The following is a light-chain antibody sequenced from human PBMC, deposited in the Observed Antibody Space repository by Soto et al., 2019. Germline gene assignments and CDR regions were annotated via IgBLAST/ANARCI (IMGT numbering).Light chain of an antibody. CDR3: SSYSNITTLDV. CDR2: NVF. Sequence: QSVLTQPASVSGSPGQSITISCTGTSREVGGYNYVSWYQKNPGKAPKLMIYNVFNRPSGVSDRFSGSKSGNTASLTISGLQAEDEADYYCSSYSNITTLDVFGTGTKITVL. CDR1: SREVGGYNY. V-gene: IGLV2-14*03. J-gene: IGLJ1*01.